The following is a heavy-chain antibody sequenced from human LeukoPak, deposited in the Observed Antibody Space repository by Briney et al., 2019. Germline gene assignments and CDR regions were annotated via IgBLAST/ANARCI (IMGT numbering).Heavy chain of an antibody. CDR1: GFTFSSYG. V-gene: IGHV3-30*03. J-gene: IGHJ4*02. D-gene: IGHD1-26*01. CDR2: ISYDGNNR. CDR3: VRKIGSPPSPGHFDY. Sequence: GGSLRLSCAASGFTFSSYGMHWVRQAPGKGLEWVTFISYDGNNRKYADSVAGRFTISRDNSKNTLYLEMNSVRPEDTALYYCVRKIGSPPSPGHFDYWSQGTLVTVSS.